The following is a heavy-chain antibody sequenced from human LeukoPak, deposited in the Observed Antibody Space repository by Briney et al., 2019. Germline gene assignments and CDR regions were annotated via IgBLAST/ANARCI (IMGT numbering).Heavy chain of an antibody. CDR3: ARARMATIDY. CDR2: ISWNSGSI. J-gene: IGHJ4*02. Sequence: GGSLRLSCAASGFTFDDYAMHWVRQAPGKSLEWVSGISWNSGSIGYADSVKGRFTISRDNAKNSLYLQMNSLRAEDTALYYCARARMATIDYWGQGTLVTVSS. V-gene: IGHV3-9*01. CDR1: GFTFDDYA. D-gene: IGHD5-24*01.